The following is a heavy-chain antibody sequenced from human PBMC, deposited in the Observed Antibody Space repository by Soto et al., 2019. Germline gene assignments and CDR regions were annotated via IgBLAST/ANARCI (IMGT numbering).Heavy chain of an antibody. D-gene: IGHD6-13*01. V-gene: IGHV4-39*01. CDR3: ARHRPHWDGSKKGFDY. Sequence: QLQLQESGPGLVNPSETLSLTCIVSGDSISSTIYSWGWIRQPPGKGLEYIGTISYNASTYYNPSVFSRVPTAVDTSKNHYPLKLTSVTAADTAMYYCARHRPHWDGSKKGFDYWGQGTLVTVSS. CDR1: GDSISSTIYS. CDR2: ISYNAST. J-gene: IGHJ4*02.